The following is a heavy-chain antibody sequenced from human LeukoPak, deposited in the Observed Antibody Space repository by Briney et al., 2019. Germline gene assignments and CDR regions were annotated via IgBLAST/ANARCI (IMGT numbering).Heavy chain of an antibody. CDR1: GGSISSYY. CDR3: ARIEDYGGNSVNY. J-gene: IGHJ4*02. CDR2: IYYSGST. V-gene: IGHV4-59*01. D-gene: IGHD4-23*01. Sequence: SEALSLTCTASGGSISSYYWSWIRQPPGKGLEWIGYIYYSGSTNYNPSLKSRVTISVDTSKNQFSLKLSSVTAADTAVYYCARIEDYGGNSVNYWGQGTLVTVSS.